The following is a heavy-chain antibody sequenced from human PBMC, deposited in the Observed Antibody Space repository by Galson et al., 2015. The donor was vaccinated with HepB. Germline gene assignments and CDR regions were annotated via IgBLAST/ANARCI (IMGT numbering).Heavy chain of an antibody. CDR1: GGTFSSYT. CDR2: IIPIFGTA. Sequence: SVKVSCKASGGTFSSYTISWVRQAPGQGLEWMGGIIPIFGTANYAQKFQGRVTITADESTSTAYMELSSLRSEDTAVYYCARDRDVRTPGPIAAHDPPYYMDVWGKGTTVTVSS. V-gene: IGHV1-69*13. CDR3: ARDRDVRTPGPIAAHDPPYYMDV. J-gene: IGHJ6*03. D-gene: IGHD6-6*01.